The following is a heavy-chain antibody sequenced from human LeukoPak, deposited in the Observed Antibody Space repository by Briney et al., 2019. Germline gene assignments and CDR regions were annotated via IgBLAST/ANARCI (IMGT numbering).Heavy chain of an antibody. CDR2: IYPGDSDT. CDR1: GYSFTSYW. V-gene: IGHV5-51*01. D-gene: IGHD3-22*01. CDR3: ARQFGDSGYYDSSGYCYYFDY. Sequence: GESLKISCKGSGYSFTSYWIGWVRQMPGKGLEWMGIIYPGDSDTRYSPSFQGQVTISADKSISTAYLQWSSLKASDTAMYYCARQFGDSGYYDSSGYCYYFDYWGQGTLVTVSS. J-gene: IGHJ4*02.